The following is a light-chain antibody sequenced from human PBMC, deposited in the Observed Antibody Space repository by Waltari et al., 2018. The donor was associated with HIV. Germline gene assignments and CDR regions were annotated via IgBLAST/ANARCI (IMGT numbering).Light chain of an antibody. J-gene: IGLJ2*01. Sequence: QSVLTQPPSVSGAPGQRVTISCPGNNSNIGANYDVPWYQQLPGTAPKLLIYGNTNRPSGVPDRFSGSKSGTSASLVITGLRAEDEADYYCQSYDSSLSGSEVFGGGTKLSVL. CDR3: QSYDSSLSGSEV. CDR2: GNT. CDR1: NSNIGANYD. V-gene: IGLV1-40*01.